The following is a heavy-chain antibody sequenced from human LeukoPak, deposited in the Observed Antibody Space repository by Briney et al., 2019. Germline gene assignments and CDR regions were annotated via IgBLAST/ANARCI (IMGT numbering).Heavy chain of an antibody. V-gene: IGHV4-59*01. CDR1: GGSISSYY. Sequence: SETLSLICTISGGSISSYYWSWIRQPPGKGLEWIGYIYYSGSTNYNPSLKSRVTISVDTSKNQFSLKLSSVTAADTAVYYCARDMTSGYYYGMDVWGQGTTVTVSS. D-gene: IGHD1-26*01. CDR3: ARDMTSGYYYGMDV. J-gene: IGHJ6*02. CDR2: IYYSGST.